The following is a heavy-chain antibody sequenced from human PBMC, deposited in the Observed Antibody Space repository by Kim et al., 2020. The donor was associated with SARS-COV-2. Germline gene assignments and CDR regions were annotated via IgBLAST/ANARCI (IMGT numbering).Heavy chain of an antibody. D-gene: IGHD2-2*01. Sequence: GGSLRLSCAASGFTLNDFYVSWIRQAPGKGLEAIAYISIGGKVNYQSDSVKGRFTISKDNAKNSLFLQMNSLRAEDTALYYCARGRYCSSFRCLYGMDVWGQGTTVTVS. J-gene: IGHJ6*02. CDR2: ISIGGKVN. CDR3: ARGRYCSSFRCLYGMDV. CDR1: GFTLNDFY. V-gene: IGHV3-11*01.